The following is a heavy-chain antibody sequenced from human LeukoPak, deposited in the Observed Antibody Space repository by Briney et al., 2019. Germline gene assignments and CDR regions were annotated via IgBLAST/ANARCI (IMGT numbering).Heavy chain of an antibody. V-gene: IGHV3-53*01. CDR2: IYSGDNT. CDR1: GFTVISNY. Sequence: GGSLRLSCAASGFTVISNYMSWARQAPGKGLEWVSFIYSGDNTYYADSVRGRFTISRDNSKNTLYLQMNSLRAEDTAVYYRARVSSGYERHFDYWGHGTLVTVSS. J-gene: IGHJ4*01. CDR3: ARVSSGYERHFDY. D-gene: IGHD3-22*01.